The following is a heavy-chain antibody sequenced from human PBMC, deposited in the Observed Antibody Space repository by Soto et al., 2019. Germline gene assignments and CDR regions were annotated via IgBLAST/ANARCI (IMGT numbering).Heavy chain of an antibody. CDR3: ARAGAYDILTGYRDYYYYYGMDV. J-gene: IGHJ6*02. Sequence: SETLSLTCTVSGGSISSYYWSWIRQPPGKGLEWIGYIYYSGSTNYNPSLKSRVTISVDTSKNQFSLKLSSVTAADTAVYYCARAGAYDILTGYRDYYYYYGMDVWGQGTTVTVSS. CDR2: IYYSGST. CDR1: GGSISSYY. V-gene: IGHV4-59*01. D-gene: IGHD3-9*01.